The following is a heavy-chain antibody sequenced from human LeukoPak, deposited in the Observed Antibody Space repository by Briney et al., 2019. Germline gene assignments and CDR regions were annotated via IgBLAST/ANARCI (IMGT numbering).Heavy chain of an antibody. V-gene: IGHV3-30*03. D-gene: IGHD3-10*01. Sequence: GGSLRLSCAASGFTFSSSGMHWVRQAPGKGLEWVAMISYDGSNKYFADSVKGRFTISRDNSKNTLYLQMDSLKTEDTAVYYCTTAIIRGLNAFDIWGQGTMVTVSS. J-gene: IGHJ3*02. CDR2: ISYDGSNK. CDR3: TTAIIRGLNAFDI. CDR1: GFTFSSSG.